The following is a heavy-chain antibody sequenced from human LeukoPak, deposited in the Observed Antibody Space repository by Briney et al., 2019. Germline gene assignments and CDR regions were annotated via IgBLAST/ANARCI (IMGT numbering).Heavy chain of an antibody. CDR2: ISSSSIYI. Sequence: PGGSLRLSCAASGFIFSSYSMNWVRQAPGKGLEWVSSISSSSIYIYNADSVKGRFTISRDNAKNSLYLQMNSLRAEDTAVYYCARDGSRGNLVTAPDYWGQGTLVTVSS. D-gene: IGHD2-21*02. J-gene: IGHJ4*02. CDR1: GFIFSSYS. CDR3: ARDGSRGNLVTAPDY. V-gene: IGHV3-21*01.